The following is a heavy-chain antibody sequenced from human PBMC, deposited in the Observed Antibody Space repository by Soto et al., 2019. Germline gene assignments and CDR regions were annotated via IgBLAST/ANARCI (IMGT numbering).Heavy chain of an antibody. Sequence: EVQLVESGGGLVQPGGSRRLSFAASGFTFSSYWMHGVRQAPGKGLVWVSRIESDGSSPIYADSVKGRFTISRDNAKNTLYLQMNSLRAEDTAVYYCAKSNWFDPWGQGTLVTVSS. CDR2: IESDGSSP. J-gene: IGHJ5*02. CDR1: GFTFSSYW. CDR3: AKSNWFDP. V-gene: IGHV3-74*01.